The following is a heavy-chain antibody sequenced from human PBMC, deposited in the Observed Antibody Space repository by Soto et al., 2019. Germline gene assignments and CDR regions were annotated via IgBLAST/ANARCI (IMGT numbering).Heavy chain of an antibody. CDR3: ATYPTVAGTRTYFDY. CDR1: GFTFSSYA. Sequence: PGGSLRLSCATSGFTFSSYAMSWVRQAPGKGLEWVSAISGSGGSTYYADSVKGRFTISRDNSKNTLYLQMNSLRAEDTAVYYCATYPTVAGTRTYFDYWGQGTLVTVSS. J-gene: IGHJ4*02. CDR2: ISGSGGST. D-gene: IGHD6-19*01. V-gene: IGHV3-23*01.